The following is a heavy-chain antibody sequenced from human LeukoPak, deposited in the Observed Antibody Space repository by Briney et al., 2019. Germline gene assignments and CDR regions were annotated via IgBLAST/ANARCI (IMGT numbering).Heavy chain of an antibody. D-gene: IGHD3-22*01. CDR3: ARVLWGYDSSGYCLNY. V-gene: IGHV1-18*01. Sequence: ASVKVSCKASGYTFTSYGISWVRQAPGQGLEWMGWISAYNGNTNYAQKLQGRVTMTTDTSTSTAYMELRSLRSDDTAVYYCARVLWGYDSSGYCLNYWGQGTLVTVSS. CDR2: ISAYNGNT. J-gene: IGHJ4*02. CDR1: GYTFTSYG.